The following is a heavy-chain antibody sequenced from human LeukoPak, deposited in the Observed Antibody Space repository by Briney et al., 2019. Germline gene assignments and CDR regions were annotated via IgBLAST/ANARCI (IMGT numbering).Heavy chain of an antibody. V-gene: IGHV4-59*01. CDR1: GGSISSYY. CDR3: ARVSRWSDWAFEG. D-gene: IGHD3-16*01. Sequence: SETLSLTCTVSGGSISSYYWSWIRQPPGKGLEWIGYIHNSGRPDCNPSLKSRVTISVDTSKNQFSLNLISVTAADTAVYYCARVSRWSDWAFEGWGQGTLVTVSS. CDR2: IHNSGRP. J-gene: IGHJ4*02.